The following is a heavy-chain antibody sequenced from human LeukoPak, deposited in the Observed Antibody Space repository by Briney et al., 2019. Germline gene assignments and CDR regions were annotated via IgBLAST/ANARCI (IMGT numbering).Heavy chain of an antibody. V-gene: IGHV3-21*01. J-gene: IGHJ4*02. CDR2: ISSSSYI. Sequence: GGSLRLSCAASGFTFSSYSMNWVRQAPGKGLEWVSSISSSSYIYYADSVEGRFTISRDNAKNSLYLQMNSLRAEDTAVYYCARNYDSSGSHGYGGQGPLVTVSS. CDR1: GFTFSSYS. D-gene: IGHD3-22*01. CDR3: ARNYDSSGSHGY.